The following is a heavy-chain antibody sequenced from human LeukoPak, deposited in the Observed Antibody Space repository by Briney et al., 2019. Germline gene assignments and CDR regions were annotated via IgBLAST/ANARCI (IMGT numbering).Heavy chain of an antibody. D-gene: IGHD3-10*01. Sequence: SETLSLTCTVSGGSISSYYWSWIRQPPGKGVEWIGYIYYSGSTNYNPSLKSRVTISVDTSKNQFSLKLSSVTAADTAVYYCASSITMVRGVIRYYGMDVWGKGTTVTVSS. CDR1: GGSISSYY. CDR3: ASSITMVRGVIRYYGMDV. V-gene: IGHV4-59*01. CDR2: IYYSGST. J-gene: IGHJ6*04.